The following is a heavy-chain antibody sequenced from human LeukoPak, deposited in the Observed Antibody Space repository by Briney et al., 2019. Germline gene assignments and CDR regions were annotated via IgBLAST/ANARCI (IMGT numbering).Heavy chain of an antibody. J-gene: IGHJ4*02. V-gene: IGHV3-7*01. CDR1: GFTFSSYA. CDR2: IKQDGSEK. CDR3: ASSHYFDY. Sequence: GGSLRLSCAASGFTFSSYAIHWVRQAPGKGLEWVANIKQDGSEKYYVDSVKGRFTISRDNAKNSLYLQMNSLRAEDTAVYYCASSHYFDYWGQGTLVTVSS.